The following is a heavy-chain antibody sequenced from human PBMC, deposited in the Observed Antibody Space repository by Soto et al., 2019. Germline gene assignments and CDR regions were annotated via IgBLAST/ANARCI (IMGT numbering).Heavy chain of an antibody. CDR1: GFTFSSYG. D-gene: IGHD6-13*01. CDR2: IWYDGSNK. Sequence: QVQLVKSGGGVVQPGRSLRLSCAASGFTFSSYGMHWVRQAPGKGLEWVAVIWYDGSNKYYADSVKGRFTISRDNSKNTLYLQMNSLRAEDTAVYYCARETDSSSWYLSMHYWGQGTLVTVSS. CDR3: ARETDSSSWYLSMHY. V-gene: IGHV3-33*01. J-gene: IGHJ4*02.